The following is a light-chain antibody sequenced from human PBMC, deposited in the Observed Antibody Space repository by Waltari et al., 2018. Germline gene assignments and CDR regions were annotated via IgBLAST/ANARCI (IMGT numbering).Light chain of an antibody. CDR1: TSNIGRNY. CDR2: RNN. Sequence: QSVLTQPPSASGTPGQRVTISCSGSTSNIGRNYVYWYQQFPGTAPKLLVYRNNERPSGVPDRSSGSKSGTSASLAISGRRSEDEADYYCATWDGSLTAWVFGGGTKVTVL. V-gene: IGLV1-47*01. CDR3: ATWDGSLTAWV. J-gene: IGLJ3*02.